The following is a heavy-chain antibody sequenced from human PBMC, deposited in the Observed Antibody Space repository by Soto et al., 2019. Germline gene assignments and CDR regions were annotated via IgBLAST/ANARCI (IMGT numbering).Heavy chain of an antibody. CDR2: IIPIFGTA. CDR1: GGTFSSYA. Sequence: QVQLVQSGAEVQKPGSSVKVSCKASGGTFSSYAISWVRQAPGQGLEWMGGIIPIFGTANYAQKFQGRVTITAEVSTSTAYMVLSSLRSEDTAVYYCARDRRSVSYYYGMDVWGQGTTVTVSS. CDR3: ARDRRSVSYYYGMDV. J-gene: IGHJ6*02. V-gene: IGHV1-69*01.